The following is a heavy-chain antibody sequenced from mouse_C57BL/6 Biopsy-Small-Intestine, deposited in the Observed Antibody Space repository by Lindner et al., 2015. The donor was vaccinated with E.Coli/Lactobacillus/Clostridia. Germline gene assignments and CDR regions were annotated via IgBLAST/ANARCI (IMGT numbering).Heavy chain of an antibody. V-gene: IGHV1S29*02. J-gene: IGHJ1*03. CDR1: GYTFTDYY. D-gene: IGHD3-2*02. CDR2: ISPNSGGT. CDR3: ATWAQVPGGYYYYMDV. Sequence: SVKVSCKASGYTFTDYYMHWVRQAPGQGLEWMGRISPNSGGTDYAQKFQGRVTMTRDTSISTGYMELSGLRSDDTAVYYCATWAQVPGGYYYYMDVWGKGTTVTVSS.